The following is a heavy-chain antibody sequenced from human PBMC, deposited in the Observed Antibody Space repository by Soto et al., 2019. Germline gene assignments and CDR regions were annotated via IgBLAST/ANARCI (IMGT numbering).Heavy chain of an antibody. V-gene: IGHV3-30*18. D-gene: IGHD6-6*01. J-gene: IGHJ6*02. CDR2: ISYDGSNK. CDR1: GFTFSSYG. CDR3: AKDQAARQHYYYYGMDV. Sequence: SLRLSCAASGFTFSSYGMHGVRQAPGKGLEWVAVISYDGSNKYYADSVKGRFTISRDNSKNTLYLQMNSLRAEDTAVYYCAKDQAARQHYYYYGMDVWGQGTTVTVSS.